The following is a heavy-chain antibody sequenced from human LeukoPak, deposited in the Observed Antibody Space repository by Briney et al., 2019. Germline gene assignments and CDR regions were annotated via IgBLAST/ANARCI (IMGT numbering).Heavy chain of an antibody. V-gene: IGHV1-2*02. CDR2: INPNSGGT. D-gene: IGHD1-7*01. CDR1: GYTFTGYY. J-gene: IGHJ3*02. CDR3: ARFRYNWNWGAFDI. Sequence: ASVKVSCKASGYTFTGYYMHWVRQAPGQGLEWMGWINPNSGGTNYAQKFQGRVTMTRDTSISTAYMELSRLRSDDTAVYYCARFRYNWNWGAFDIWGQGTMVTVSS.